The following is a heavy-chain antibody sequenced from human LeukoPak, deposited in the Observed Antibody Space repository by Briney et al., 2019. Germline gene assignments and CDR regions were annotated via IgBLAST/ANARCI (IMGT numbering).Heavy chain of an antibody. CDR3: ARSPVDYYDSSGYCDY. D-gene: IGHD3-22*01. CDR1: GFTFSSYS. Sequence: PGGSLRLSCAASGFTFSSYSMNWVRQAPGKGLEWVSYISSSSSTIYYADSVKGRFTISRDNAKNSLYLQMNSLRAEDTAVYYWARSPVDYYDSSGYCDYWGQGTLVTVSS. CDR2: ISSSSSTI. V-gene: IGHV3-48*04. J-gene: IGHJ4*02.